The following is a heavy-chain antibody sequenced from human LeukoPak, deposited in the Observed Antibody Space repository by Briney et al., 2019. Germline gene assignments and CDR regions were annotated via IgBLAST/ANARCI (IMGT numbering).Heavy chain of an antibody. Sequence: PSETLSLTCTVSGVSISTYYWSWIRQSPGKGLEWIGYLYSRGSPNYNPSLERRVTISVDTSKNHFSLKLSSVTAADTAVYFCARGHYSGSNPLHWFDPWGQGTLVTVSS. CDR1: GVSISTYY. J-gene: IGHJ5*02. V-gene: IGHV4-59*01. CDR2: LYSRGSP. CDR3: ARGHYSGSNPLHWFDP. D-gene: IGHD1-26*01.